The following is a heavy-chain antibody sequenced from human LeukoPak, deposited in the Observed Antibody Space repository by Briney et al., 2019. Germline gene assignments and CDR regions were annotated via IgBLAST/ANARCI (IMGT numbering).Heavy chain of an antibody. V-gene: IGHV3-30-3*01. CDR1: GFTFSSYA. Sequence: TGGSLRLPCAASGFTFSSYAMHWVRQAPGKGLEWVAVISYDGSNKYYADSVKGRFTISRDNSKNTLYLQMNSLRAEDTAVYYCARDKPLGGDLDAFDIWGQGTMVTVSS. CDR2: ISYDGSNK. CDR3: ARDKPLGGDLDAFDI. D-gene: IGHD4-17*01. J-gene: IGHJ3*02.